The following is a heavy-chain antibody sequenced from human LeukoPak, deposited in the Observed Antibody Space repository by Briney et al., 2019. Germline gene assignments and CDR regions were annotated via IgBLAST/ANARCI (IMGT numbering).Heavy chain of an antibody. V-gene: IGHV4-59*12. Sequence: SETLSLTCTVSGGSISSYYWSWIRQPPGKGLEWIGYIYYSGSTYYNPSLKSRVTISVDTSKNQFSLKLSSVTAADTAVYYCARDPGYGGGFDYWGQGTLVTVSS. D-gene: IGHD5-12*01. J-gene: IGHJ4*02. CDR3: ARDPGYGGGFDY. CDR2: IYYSGST. CDR1: GGSISSYY.